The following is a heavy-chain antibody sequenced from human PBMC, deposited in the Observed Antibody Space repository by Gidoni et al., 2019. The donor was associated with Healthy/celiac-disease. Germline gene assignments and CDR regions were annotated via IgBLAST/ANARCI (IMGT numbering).Heavy chain of an antibody. D-gene: IGHD6-13*01. V-gene: IGHV4-59*01. J-gene: IGHJ6*02. CDR1: GGSISSYY. CDR2: IYYSGST. CDR3: ARVGAAAGTLYYYYYGMDV. Sequence: QVQLQESGPGLVKPSETLSLTCTVSGGSISSYYWSWIRQPPGKGLEWIGYIYYSGSTNYNPSLKSRVTISVDTSKNQFSLKLSSVTAADTAVYYCARVGAAAGTLYYYYYGMDVWGQGTTVTVSS.